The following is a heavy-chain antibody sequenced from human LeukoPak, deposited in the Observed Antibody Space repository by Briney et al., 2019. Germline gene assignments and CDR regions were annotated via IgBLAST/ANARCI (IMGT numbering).Heavy chain of an antibody. CDR1: GASITDSF. Sequence: SETLSLTYTVSGASITDSFWSWLRQSPGKGLEWIAQISYTGNTNYNPSLKSRVTISVDTSKNQFSLRLSSVTAADTAVYYCARDSGSSPTFDYWSQGTLVTVSS. D-gene: IGHD1-26*01. CDR3: ARDSGSSPTFDY. V-gene: IGHV4-59*01. J-gene: IGHJ4*02. CDR2: ISYTGNT.